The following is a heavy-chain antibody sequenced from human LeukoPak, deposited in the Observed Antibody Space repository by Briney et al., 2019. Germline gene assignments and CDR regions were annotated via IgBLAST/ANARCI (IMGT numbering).Heavy chain of an antibody. CDR3: AKDSTFYAFAPTSMDV. CDR2: ISGGGSNI. V-gene: IGHV3-23*01. CDR1: GFTFSTYV. Sequence: PAGSLSLSCAVSGFTFSTYVIKWIRQAPGKGLEWVSCISGGGSNIYYADPVKGRFTISRDNSKNTLYIQMNSLRAEDTAVYYCAKDSTFYAFAPTSMDVWGKGTTVTVSS. D-gene: IGHD3-9*01. J-gene: IGHJ6*03.